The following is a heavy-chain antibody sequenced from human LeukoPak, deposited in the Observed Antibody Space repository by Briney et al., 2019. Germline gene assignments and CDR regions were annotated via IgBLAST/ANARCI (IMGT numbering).Heavy chain of an antibody. Sequence: PSETLSLTCTVSGGSISSSSYYWGWMRQPPGKGLVWLGSIYYSGSTYYNPSLKSRVTISVDTSKNQFSLKLSSVTAADTAVYYCARLDIVVMVAGFDYWGQGTLVTVSS. CDR1: GGSISSSSYY. V-gene: IGHV4-39*01. CDR2: IYYSGST. D-gene: IGHD2-15*01. CDR3: ARLDIVVMVAGFDY. J-gene: IGHJ4*02.